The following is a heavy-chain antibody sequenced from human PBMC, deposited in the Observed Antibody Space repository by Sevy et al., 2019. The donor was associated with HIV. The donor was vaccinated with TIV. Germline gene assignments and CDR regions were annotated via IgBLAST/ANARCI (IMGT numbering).Heavy chain of an antibody. Sequence: SETLSLTCTVYGGSLSGYYWTWIRQPPGKGLEWIGEINHSGSTNYNPSLKSRVTISVDTSKNHFSLKLTSLTAADTAAYYCARGGPQTTSYYYYGMDVWGQGTTVTVS. CDR3: ARGGPQTTSYYYYGMDV. V-gene: IGHV4-34*01. J-gene: IGHJ6*02. CDR2: INHSGST. CDR1: GGSLSGYY. D-gene: IGHD1-7*01.